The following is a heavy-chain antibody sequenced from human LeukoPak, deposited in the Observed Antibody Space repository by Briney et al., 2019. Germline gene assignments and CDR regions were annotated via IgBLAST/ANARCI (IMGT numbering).Heavy chain of an antibody. CDR2: FYSGGNT. V-gene: IGHV3-53*01. CDR1: GFTVSSNY. J-gene: IGHJ4*02. CDR3: ARTVTIGYFDY. Sequence: GGSLRLSCAASGFTVSSNYMSWVRDAPGKGLEWVSVFYSGGNTYYADSVKGRFTISRDNSKNTLYLQMNSLRAEDTAVYYCARTVTIGYFDYWGQGTLVTVSS. D-gene: IGHD3-3*01.